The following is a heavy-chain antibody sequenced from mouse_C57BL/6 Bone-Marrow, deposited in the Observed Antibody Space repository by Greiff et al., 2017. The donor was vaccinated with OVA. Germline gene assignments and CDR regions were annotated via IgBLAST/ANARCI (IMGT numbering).Heavy chain of an antibody. CDR2: ISDGGSYT. CDR3: ARDYDGYYGFAY. CDR1: GFTFSSYA. J-gene: IGHJ3*01. Sequence: EVMLVESGGGLVKPGGSLKLSCAASGFTFSSYAMSWVRQTPEKRLELVATISDGGSYTYYPDNVKGRFTISRDNAKNNLYLQMSHLKSEDTAMYYCARDYDGYYGFAYWGQGTLVTVSA. V-gene: IGHV5-4*01. D-gene: IGHD2-3*01.